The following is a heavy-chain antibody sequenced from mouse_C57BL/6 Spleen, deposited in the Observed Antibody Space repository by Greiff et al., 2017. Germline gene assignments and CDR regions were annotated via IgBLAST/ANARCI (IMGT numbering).Heavy chain of an antibody. CDR3: ARDGGYDGYYVAY. CDR2: IDPSDSYT. J-gene: IGHJ3*01. D-gene: IGHD2-3*01. Sequence: QVQLKQPGAELVMPGASVKLSCKASGYTFTSYWMHWVKQRPGQGLEWIGEIDPSDSYTNYNQKFKGKSTLTVDKSSSTAYMQLSSLTSEDSAVYYCARDGGYDGYYVAYWGQGTLVTVSA. CDR1: GYTFTSYW. V-gene: IGHV1-69*01.